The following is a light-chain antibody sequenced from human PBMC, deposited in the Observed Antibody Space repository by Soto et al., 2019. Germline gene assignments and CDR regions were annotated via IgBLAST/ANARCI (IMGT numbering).Light chain of an antibody. CDR1: QSISNH. CDR3: QQYDYSRT. V-gene: IGKV1-39*01. J-gene: IGKJ1*01. Sequence: DIQMTQSPSSLSASVEDRVIITCRASQSISNHLNWYQQKPGKAPKLLIFAASSLQSGVPSRFSGSRSGPDFTLTIRSLHPDDFATYYCQQYDYSRTFGQGTKVEIK. CDR2: AAS.